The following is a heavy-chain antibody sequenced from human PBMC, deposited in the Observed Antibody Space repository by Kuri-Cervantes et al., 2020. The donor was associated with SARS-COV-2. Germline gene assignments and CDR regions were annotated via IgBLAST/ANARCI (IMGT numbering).Heavy chain of an antibody. CDR1: GYPISSGYY. D-gene: IGHD3-3*01. V-gene: IGHV4-38-2*02. CDR3: ARSGDSRHTIFGVVITMGVDY. CDR2: IYHSGST. Sequence: SETLSLTCTVSGYPISSGYYWGWIRQPPGKGLEWIGSIYHSGSTYYNPSLKSRVTISADTSKNQFSLKLSSVTAADTAVYYCARSGDSRHTIFGVVITMGVDYWGQGTLVTVSS. J-gene: IGHJ4*02.